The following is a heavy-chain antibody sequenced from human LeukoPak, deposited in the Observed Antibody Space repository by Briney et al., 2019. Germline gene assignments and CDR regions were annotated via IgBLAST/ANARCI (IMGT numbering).Heavy chain of an antibody. J-gene: IGHJ6*02. V-gene: IGHV3-11*01. D-gene: IGHD5-24*01. CDR1: GFNLSDYY. CDR2: MSSRSGII. CDR3: AGGLLEAQGWLQWLGTVYSMDV. Sequence: GGSLRLSCVASGFNLSDYYMNWIRQSPGKGLEWISYMSSRSGIIYYADSVKGRFTISRDNARNSLYLQMNSLRVDDTAVYYCAGGLLEAQGWLQWLGTVYSMDVWGQGTPVTVSS.